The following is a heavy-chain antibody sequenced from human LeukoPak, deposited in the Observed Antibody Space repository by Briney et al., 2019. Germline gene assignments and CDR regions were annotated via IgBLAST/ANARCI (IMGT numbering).Heavy chain of an antibody. CDR1: GYTFTGYY. CDR3: ARAGGDYVWGSINFDY. CDR2: INPNSGGT. V-gene: IGHV1-2*02. D-gene: IGHD3-16*01. J-gene: IGHJ4*02. Sequence: ASVKVSCKASGYTFTGYYMHWVRQAPGQGLEWMGWINPNSGGTNYAQKFQGRVTMTRDTSISTAYMELSRLRSDDTAVYYCARAGGDYVWGSINFDYWGQGTLVTVSS.